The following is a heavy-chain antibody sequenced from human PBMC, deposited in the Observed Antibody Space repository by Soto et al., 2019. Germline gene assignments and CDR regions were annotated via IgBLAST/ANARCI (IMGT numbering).Heavy chain of an antibody. V-gene: IGHV4-39*01. CDR2: SDYRESA. CDR3: HLVVYAKRDYYGMDV. D-gene: IGHD2-8*01. J-gene: IGHJ6*02. Sequence: PSETLSLTCTASGCSISSNSINWVRHPPPPVEWLECIGSSDYRESADDNPSLKSRVTIYVDKSKNHLSLKLSSVTAADTDVYYCHLVVYAKRDYYGMDVWGQGTMVTVSS. CDR1: GCSISSNSIN.